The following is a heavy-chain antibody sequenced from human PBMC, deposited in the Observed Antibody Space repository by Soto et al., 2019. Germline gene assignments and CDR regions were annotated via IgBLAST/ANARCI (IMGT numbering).Heavy chain of an antibody. CDR3: ARVGGGDSYGMDV. CDR2: ISYDGSDK. V-gene: IGHV3-30*04. D-gene: IGHD2-21*01. Sequence: PGGSLRLSCAASGFTFSSFAMHWVRQAPGKGLAWVALISYDGSDKYYAGSVKGRFTISIDNSKNTLYLQMNSLRAEDTAVYYCARVGGGDSYGMDVWGQGTTVTVSS. J-gene: IGHJ6*02. CDR1: GFTFSSFA.